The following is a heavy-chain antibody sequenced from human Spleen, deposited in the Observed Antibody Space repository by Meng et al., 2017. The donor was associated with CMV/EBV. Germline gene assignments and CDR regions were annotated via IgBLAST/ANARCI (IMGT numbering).Heavy chain of an antibody. CDR3: ARVYSSSGWPYFDL. D-gene: IGHD6-19*01. V-gene: IGHV4-4*02. CDR2: IYHSGST. Sequence: VSGGSSSSSNWWSWVRQPPGKGLEWIGEIYHSGSTNYNPSLKSRVTISVDKSKNQFSLKLSSVTAADTAVYYCARVYSSSGWPYFDLWGRGTLVTVSS. CDR1: GGSSSSSNW. J-gene: IGHJ2*01.